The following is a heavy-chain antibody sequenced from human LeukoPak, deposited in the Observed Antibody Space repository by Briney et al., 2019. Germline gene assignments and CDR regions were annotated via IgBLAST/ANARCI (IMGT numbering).Heavy chain of an antibody. CDR3: AGLRDYFDY. J-gene: IGHJ4*02. CDR2: ISYDGSNK. CDR1: GFTFSSYA. D-gene: IGHD3-16*01. V-gene: IGHV3-30-3*01. Sequence: GGSLRLSCAASGFTFSSYAMHRVRQAPGKGLEWVAVISYDGSNKYYADSVKGRFTISRDNSKNTLYLQMNSLGAEDTAVYYCAGLRDYFDYWGQGTLVTVSS.